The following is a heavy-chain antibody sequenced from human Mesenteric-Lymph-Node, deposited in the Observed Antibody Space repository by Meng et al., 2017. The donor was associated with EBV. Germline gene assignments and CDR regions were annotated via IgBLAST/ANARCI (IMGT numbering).Heavy chain of an antibody. D-gene: IGHD2-2*01. V-gene: IGHV4-30-4*01. CDR3: ARGGYCSSISCYVDY. Sequence: GQLRESGPGLVKPSQTLSLTCAVSGESIRSGDNYWGWIRQPPGKGLEWIGYIYYSGSTYYNPSLKSRVSISVDTSKNQFSLKLSSVTAADTAVYYCARGGYCSSISCYVDYWGQGTLVTVSS. CDR2: IYYSGST. CDR1: GESIRSGDNY. J-gene: IGHJ4*02.